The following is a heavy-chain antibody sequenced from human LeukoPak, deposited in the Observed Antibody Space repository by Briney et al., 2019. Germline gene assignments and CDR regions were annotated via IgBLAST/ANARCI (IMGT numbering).Heavy chain of an antibody. Sequence: AGGSLRLSCAASGFTFSSYSMNWVRQAPGKGLEWVSSISSSSSYIHSADSVRGRFTISRDNAKNSLFLQMNSLRAEDTALYYCARESSAFDYWGQGTLVTVSS. J-gene: IGHJ4*02. CDR3: ARESSAFDY. CDR1: GFTFSSYS. CDR2: ISSSSSYI. V-gene: IGHV3-21*04.